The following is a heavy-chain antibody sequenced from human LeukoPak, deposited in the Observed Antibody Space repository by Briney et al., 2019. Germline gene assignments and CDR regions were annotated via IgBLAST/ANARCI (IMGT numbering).Heavy chain of an antibody. V-gene: IGHV3-33*01. CDR1: EFTFSSYG. CDR3: AREEVVIRPYFDY. J-gene: IGHJ4*02. Sequence: GRSLRLSCAASEFTFSSYGMHWVRQAPGKGLEWVAVIWYDGSNKYYADSVKGRFTISRDNSKNTLYLQMNSLRAEDTAVYYCAREEVVIRPYFDYWGQGTLVTVSS. D-gene: IGHD3-22*01. CDR2: IWYDGSNK.